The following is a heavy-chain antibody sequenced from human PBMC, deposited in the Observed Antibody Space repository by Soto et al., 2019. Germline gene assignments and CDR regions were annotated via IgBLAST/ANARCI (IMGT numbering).Heavy chain of an antibody. V-gene: IGHV1-69*02. CDR1: GGTFSSYT. D-gene: IGHD5-12*01. CDR3: ARGVGAGYSGYDPGYIDY. J-gene: IGHJ4*02. Sequence: QVQLVQSGAEVKKPGSSVKVSCKASGGTFSSYTISWVRQAPGQGLEWMGRIIPILGIANYAQKFQGRVTITADKSPSTASKELSSLRSEDTAVYYCARGVGAGYSGYDPGYIDYWGQGTLVTVSS. CDR2: IIPILGIA.